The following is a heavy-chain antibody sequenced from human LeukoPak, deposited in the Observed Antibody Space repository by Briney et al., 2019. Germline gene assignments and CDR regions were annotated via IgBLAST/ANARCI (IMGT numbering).Heavy chain of an antibody. D-gene: IGHD2-2*01. Sequence: SCKASGYTFTSYYMHWVRQAPGQGLEWVAVIWYDGSNKYYADSVKGRFTISRDNSKNTLYLQMNSLRAEDTAVYYCARVDQLPDYWGQGTLVTVSS. CDR1: GYTFTSYY. CDR3: ARVDQLPDY. CDR2: IWYDGSNK. J-gene: IGHJ4*02. V-gene: IGHV3-33*01.